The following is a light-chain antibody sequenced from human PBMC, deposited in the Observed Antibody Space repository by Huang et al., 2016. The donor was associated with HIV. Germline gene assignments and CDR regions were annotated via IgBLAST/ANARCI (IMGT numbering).Light chain of an antibody. J-gene: IGKJ5*01. V-gene: IGKV1-39*01. CDR3: QQSYGPPVT. Sequence: DIYLTQSPSSLSASVGDRVTISCRASQSVSNYLNWYLQRPGKAPKLLIYTTSTVQSGVPSRFRGSGSGTDFTLTITSLQPEDFATYYCQQSYGPPVTFGQGTRLDIK. CDR1: QSVSNY. CDR2: TTS.